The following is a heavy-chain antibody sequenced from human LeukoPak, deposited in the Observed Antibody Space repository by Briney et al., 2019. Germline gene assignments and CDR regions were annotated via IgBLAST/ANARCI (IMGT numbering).Heavy chain of an antibody. D-gene: IGHD2-15*01. Sequence: TASGTLSLTCAVSGGSISSSNWWSWVRQPPGKGLEWIGEIYHSGSTNYNPSLKSRVTISVDKSKNQFSLKLSSVTAADTAVYYCARIHRYCSGGACYVLDNWGQGTLVAVSS. CDR1: GGSISSSNW. V-gene: IGHV4-4*02. J-gene: IGHJ4*02. CDR3: ARIHRYCSGGACYVLDN. CDR2: IYHSGST.